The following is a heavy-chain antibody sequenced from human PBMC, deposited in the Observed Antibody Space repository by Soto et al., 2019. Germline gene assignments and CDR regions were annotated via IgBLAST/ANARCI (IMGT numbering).Heavy chain of an antibody. J-gene: IGHJ6*02. CDR1: GFTFSNYW. CDR3: AREKFTVRGIIYYYGMDV. D-gene: IGHD3-10*01. V-gene: IGHV3-7*03. Sequence: PGGSLRLSCAASGFTFSNYWMSWVRQAPGKGLEWVANIKQDGSEKYYVDSVKGRFTISRDNAKNSLYLQMNSLRADDTAVYYCAREKFTVRGIIYYYGMDVWGQGTAVTV. CDR2: IKQDGSEK.